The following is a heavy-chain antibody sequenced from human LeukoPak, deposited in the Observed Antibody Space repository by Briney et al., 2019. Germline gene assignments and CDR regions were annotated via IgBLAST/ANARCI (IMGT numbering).Heavy chain of an antibody. CDR1: GGIFSSYA. V-gene: IGHV1-69*01. D-gene: IGHD2-2*01. Sequence: ASVKVSCKASGGIFSSYAISWVRQAPGQGLEWMGGSIPIFGTANYAQKFQGRVAITADESTSTAYMYLSRLRSEDTAVYYCARYCRSTSWYGDWFDPWGQGTLVTVSS. CDR2: SIPIFGTA. CDR3: ARYCRSTSWYGDWFDP. J-gene: IGHJ5*02.